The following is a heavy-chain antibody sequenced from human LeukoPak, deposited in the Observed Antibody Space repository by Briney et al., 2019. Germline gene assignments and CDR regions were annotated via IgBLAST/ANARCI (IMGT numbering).Heavy chain of an antibody. CDR2: IKQDGSEK. Sequence: PGGSLRLSCAASGFTLSSYWMSWVRQAPGKGLEWVANIKQDGSEKYYVDSVKGRFTISRDNAKNSLYLQMNSLRAEDTAVYYCARDGEHSSWSNYYYYMDVWGKGTTVTVSS. J-gene: IGHJ6*03. V-gene: IGHV3-7*01. D-gene: IGHD2-2*01. CDR3: ARDGEHSSWSNYYYYMDV. CDR1: GFTLSSYW.